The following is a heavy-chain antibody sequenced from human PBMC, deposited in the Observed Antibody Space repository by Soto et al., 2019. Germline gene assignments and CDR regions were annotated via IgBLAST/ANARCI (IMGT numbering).Heavy chain of an antibody. V-gene: IGHV1-3*01. J-gene: IGHJ4*02. D-gene: IGHD6-13*01. CDR3: ARDYRIAAARSQYFDY. CDR1: GYTFTSYA. Sequence: ASVKVSCKASGYTFTSYAMHWVRQAPGQRLEWMGWINAGNGNTKYSQKFQGRVTITRDTSASTAYMELSSLRSEDTAVYYCARDYRIAAARSQYFDYWGQGALVTVSS. CDR2: INAGNGNT.